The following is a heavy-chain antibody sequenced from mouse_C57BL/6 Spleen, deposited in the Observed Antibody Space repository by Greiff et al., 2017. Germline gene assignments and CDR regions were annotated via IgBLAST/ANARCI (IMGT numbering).Heavy chain of an antibody. V-gene: IGHV5-4*01. CDR3: ARDNYGSEIYFDY. Sequence: EVMLVESGGGLVKPGGSLKLSCAASGFTFSSYAMSWVRQTPEKRLEWVATISDGGSYTYYPDNVKGRFTISRDNAKNNLYLQMSHLKSEDTAMYYCARDNYGSEIYFDYWGQGTTLTVSS. J-gene: IGHJ2*01. CDR2: ISDGGSYT. CDR1: GFTFSSYA. D-gene: IGHD1-1*01.